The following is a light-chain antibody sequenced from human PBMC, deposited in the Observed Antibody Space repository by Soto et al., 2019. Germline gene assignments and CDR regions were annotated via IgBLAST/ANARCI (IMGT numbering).Light chain of an antibody. CDR1: SSNIGNNY. CDR3: GTWDSSLSAGV. V-gene: IGLV1-51*01. J-gene: IGLJ1*01. CDR2: DNN. Sequence: QSVLTQPPSASGTPGQRVSISCAGGSSNIGNNYVNWYQQLPGTAPKLLIYDNNKRPSGIPDRFSGSKSGTSATLGITGLQTGDEADYYCGTWDSSLSAGVFGTGTKVTVL.